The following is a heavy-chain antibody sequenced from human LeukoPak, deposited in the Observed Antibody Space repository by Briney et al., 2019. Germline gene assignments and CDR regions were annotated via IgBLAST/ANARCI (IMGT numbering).Heavy chain of an antibody. Sequence: PGGSLILSCAASGFTFSSYAMSWVRQAPGKGLEWVSSISASGGSTNYADSVKGRFTISRDNSKNTVYLQMNSLRAEDTAVYYCAKVMKGSERLTMVRGVIIKTAGLYYMDVWGKGTTVTVSS. V-gene: IGHV3-23*01. J-gene: IGHJ6*03. CDR3: AKVMKGSERLTMVRGVIIKTAGLYYMDV. CDR1: GFTFSSYA. CDR2: ISASGGST. D-gene: IGHD3-10*01.